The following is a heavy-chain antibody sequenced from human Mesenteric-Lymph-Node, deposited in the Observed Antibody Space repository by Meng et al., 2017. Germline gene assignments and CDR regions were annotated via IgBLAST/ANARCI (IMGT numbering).Heavy chain of an antibody. CDR3: ARDLTSGSGSGSPTP. V-gene: IGHV1-2*02. CDR1: GYTFTGYY. CDR2: INPNSGGT. Sequence: ASVKVSCKASGYTFTGYYMHWVRQAPGQGLEWMGWINPNSGGTNYAQKFQGRVTMTRDTSISTAYMELSRLRSDDTAVYYCARDLTSGSGSGSPTPWGQGTRVTVSS. J-gene: IGHJ5*02. D-gene: IGHD3-10*01.